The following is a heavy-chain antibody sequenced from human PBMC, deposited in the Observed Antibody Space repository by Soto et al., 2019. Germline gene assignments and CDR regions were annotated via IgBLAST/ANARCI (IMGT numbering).Heavy chain of an antibody. J-gene: IGHJ1*01. CDR3: ARALYCSSTTCSPC. Sequence: GGSLRLSCAASGFTVSSHYMSWVRQAPGKGLEWVSVIYTSGSTYYADSVKGRFILSRDNSKNTLYLHMNGLRAEDTAVYYCARALYCSSTTCSPCWGQGTLVTVSS. V-gene: IGHV3-66*01. CDR1: GFTVSSHY. CDR2: IYTSGST. D-gene: IGHD2-2*01.